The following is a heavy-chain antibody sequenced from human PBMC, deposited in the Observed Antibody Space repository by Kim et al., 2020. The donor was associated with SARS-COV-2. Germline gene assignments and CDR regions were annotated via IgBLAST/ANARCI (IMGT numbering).Heavy chain of an antibody. J-gene: IGHJ4*01. CDR2: IWNVGRHK. Sequence: GGSLRLSCAASGFTFSTNDMHWVRQAPGKGLEWVTVIWNVGRHKYYAYSVRGRFTISRDNSNNTMYRQINSERAKDTTLYMCTSVSRVGSHTAYF. V-gene: IGHV3-33*01. CDR1: GFTFSTND. CDR3: TSVSRVGSHTAYF. D-gene: IGHD1-26*01.